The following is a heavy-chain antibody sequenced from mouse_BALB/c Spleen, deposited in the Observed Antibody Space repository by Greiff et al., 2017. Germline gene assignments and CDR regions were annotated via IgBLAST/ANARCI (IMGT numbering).Heavy chain of an antibody. CDR1: GFTFSSYA. CDR3: ARGRGDYSFFDY. CDR2: ISSGGST. D-gene: IGHD1-1*01. J-gene: IGHJ2*01. V-gene: IGHV5-6-5*01. Sequence: EVQGVESGGGLVKPGGSLKLSCAASGFTFSSYAMSWVRQTPEKRLEWVASISSGGSTYYPDSVKGRFTISRDNARNILYLQMSSLRSEDTAMYYCARGRGDYSFFDYWGQGTTLTVSS.